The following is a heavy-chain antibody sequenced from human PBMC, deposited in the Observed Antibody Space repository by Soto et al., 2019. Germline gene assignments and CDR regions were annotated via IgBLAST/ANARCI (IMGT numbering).Heavy chain of an antibody. CDR2: ISSSSSYI. J-gene: IGHJ4*02. D-gene: IGHD6-13*01. Sequence: GWSLRLSCAASGFTFSSYSMNWVRQAPGKGLEWVSSISSSSSYIYYADSVKGRFTISRDNAKNSLYLQMNSLRAEDTAVYYAIAAAGKAYFDYWGQGTLVTVSS. CDR3: IAAAGKAYFDY. CDR1: GFTFSSYS. V-gene: IGHV3-21*01.